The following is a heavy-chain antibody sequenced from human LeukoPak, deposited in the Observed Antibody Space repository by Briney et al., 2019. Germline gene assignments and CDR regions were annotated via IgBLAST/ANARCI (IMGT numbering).Heavy chain of an antibody. Sequence: PGGSLRLSCEAFGFTLSDYWMAWVRQGPGKGLEWVAVISYDGSNKYYADSVKGRFTISRDNSKNTLYLQMNSLRAEDTAVYYCARVLGWELPRGAFDIWGQGTMVTVSS. J-gene: IGHJ3*02. CDR3: ARVLGWELPRGAFDI. CDR1: GFTLSDYW. D-gene: IGHD1-26*01. CDR2: ISYDGSNK. V-gene: IGHV3-30-3*01.